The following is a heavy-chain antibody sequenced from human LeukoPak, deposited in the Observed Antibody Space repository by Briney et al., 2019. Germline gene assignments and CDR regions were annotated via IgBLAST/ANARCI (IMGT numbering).Heavy chain of an antibody. J-gene: IGHJ6*04. CDR3: ASSVPLYYYDSSGYYRGSYYYGMDV. D-gene: IGHD3-22*01. V-gene: IGHV1-3*01. Sequence: ASVKASCKASGYTFTSYAMHWVRQAPGQRLEWMGWINAGNGNTKYSQKFQGRVTITRDTSASTAYMELSSLRSEDTAVYYCASSVPLYYYDSSGYYRGSYYYGMDVWGKGTTVTVSS. CDR2: INAGNGNT. CDR1: GYTFTSYA.